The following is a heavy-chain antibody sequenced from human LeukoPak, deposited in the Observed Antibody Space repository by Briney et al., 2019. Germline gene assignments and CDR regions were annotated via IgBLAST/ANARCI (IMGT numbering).Heavy chain of an antibody. V-gene: IGHV1-46*01. CDR3: ASGEQLPGF. Sequence: ASVKVSCKASGYTFTSYYMHWVRQAPGQGLEWMGIINPSGGSTSYAQKFQGRVTMTRDTSTSTVYMEPSSLRSEDTAVDYYASGEQLPGFWGQGTLVTVSS. CDR2: INPSGGST. D-gene: IGHD6-6*01. J-gene: IGHJ4*02. CDR1: GYTFTSYY.